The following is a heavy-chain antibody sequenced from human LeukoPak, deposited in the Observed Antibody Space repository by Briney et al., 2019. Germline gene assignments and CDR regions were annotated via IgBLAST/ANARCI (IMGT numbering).Heavy chain of an antibody. CDR2: ISGSGGST. CDR1: GFTFSSYA. Sequence: PGGSLRLSCAASGFTFSSYAVTWVRQAPGKGLEWVSTISGSGGSTYYADSVKGRFTISRDNSKNTLYLQMNSLKTEDTAVYYCTTWWELAGHYYWGQGTLVTVSS. CDR3: TTWWELAGHYY. D-gene: IGHD1-26*01. V-gene: IGHV3-23*01. J-gene: IGHJ4*02.